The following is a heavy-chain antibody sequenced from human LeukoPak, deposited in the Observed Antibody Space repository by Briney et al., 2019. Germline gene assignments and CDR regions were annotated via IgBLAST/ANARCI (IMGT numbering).Heavy chain of an antibody. CDR3: ARSNAAAGTRGWFDP. D-gene: IGHD6-13*01. CDR2: IYPGDSDT. Sequence: GESLKISCRASGYIFTDYWLGWVRQMPGKGLEWMGIIYPGDSDTRYSPSFQGQVTISADKSISTAYLQWSSLKASDTAMYYCARSNAAAGTRGWFDPWGQGTLVTVSS. J-gene: IGHJ5*02. CDR1: GYIFTDYW. V-gene: IGHV5-51*01.